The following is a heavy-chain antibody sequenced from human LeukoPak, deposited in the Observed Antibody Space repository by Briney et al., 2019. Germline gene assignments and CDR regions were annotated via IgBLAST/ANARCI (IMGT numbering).Heavy chain of an antibody. J-gene: IGHJ5*02. D-gene: IGHD6-13*01. CDR2: IYHSGST. CDR1: GYSISSGYY. CDR3: ARHSIAAGGRHWFDP. Sequence: SETLSLTCAVSGYSISSGYYWGWIRQPPGKGLEWIGNIYHSGSTYYNPSLKSRVTISVYTSKNQFSLKPNPVTAADTAVYYCARHSIAAGGRHWFDPWGQGTLVTVSS. V-gene: IGHV4-38-2*01.